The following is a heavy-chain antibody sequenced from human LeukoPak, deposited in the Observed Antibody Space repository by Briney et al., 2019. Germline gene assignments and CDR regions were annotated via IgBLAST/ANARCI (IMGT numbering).Heavy chain of an antibody. CDR1: GGSVSSSRCY. J-gene: IGHJ6*02. CDR2: VHYSGNT. Sequence: SETLSLTCTVSGGSVSSSRCYWGWIRQPPGKGLEWIGSVHYSGNTYYNPSLKSRVTISVDTSKNQFSLRLTSVTAADTAVYYCARGVDYYGMDVWGQGTTVTVSS. V-gene: IGHV4-39*01. CDR3: ARGVDYYGMDV.